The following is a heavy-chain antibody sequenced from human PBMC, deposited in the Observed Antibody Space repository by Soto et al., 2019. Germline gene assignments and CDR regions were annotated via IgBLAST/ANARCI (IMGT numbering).Heavy chain of an antibody. CDR1: GGSFIGYY. CDR3: ATGNAWDVLLAY. D-gene: IGHD1-26*01. V-gene: IGHV4-34*01. J-gene: IGHJ4*02. CDR2: INHSGST. Sequence: SETLSLTCAVYGGSFIGYYCIFIRQPPGKWLEWIGEINHSGSTNYNPSLKSRVTISVDTSKNQFSLKLSSVTAADTAVYYCATGNAWDVLLAYWGQGTLVTVSS.